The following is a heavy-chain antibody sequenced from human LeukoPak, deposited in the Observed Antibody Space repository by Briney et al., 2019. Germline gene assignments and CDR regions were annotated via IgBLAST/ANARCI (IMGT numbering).Heavy chain of an antibody. V-gene: IGHV4-59*08. CDR2: ISDIGSI. CDR3: AGHHPRNTVDF. D-gene: IGHD2/OR15-2a*01. CDR1: GGSFSSYY. J-gene: IGHJ4*02. Sequence: SETLSLTCAVYGGSFSSYYWSWIRQPPGKGLEWIAYISDIGSINYNPSLKSRVTISLDTSKNQFSLKLSSVTAADTAVYYCAGHHPRNTVDFWSQGTLVTVSS.